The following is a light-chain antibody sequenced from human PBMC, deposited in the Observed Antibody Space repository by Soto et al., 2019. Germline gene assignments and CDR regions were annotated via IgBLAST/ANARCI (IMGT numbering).Light chain of an antibody. CDR2: AAS. CDR1: QSVYSNY. Sequence: EIVLTQPPGTLSLSPGERATLSCRASQSVYSNYLAWYQQKPGQAPRRLIYAASSRATGIPDRFSGSGSGTDFTLTISRLEPEDFAVYYCQQYATSPTFGEGTRLEIK. CDR3: QQYATSPT. J-gene: IGKJ5*01. V-gene: IGKV3-20*01.